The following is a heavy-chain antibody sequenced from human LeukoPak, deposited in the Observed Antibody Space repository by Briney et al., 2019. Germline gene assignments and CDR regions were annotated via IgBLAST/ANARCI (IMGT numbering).Heavy chain of an antibody. D-gene: IGHD1-14*01. CDR2: IGSTGSPI. Sequence: PGGSLRLSCAASGFTLSSHFMNWVRQAPGKGLEWVSSIGSTGSPISYADSLKGRFSISRDNARSLVYLQINSLRPEDTAVYYCARERYSRMSRDALDLWGRGTMVTVSS. CDR1: GFTLSSHF. V-gene: IGHV3-21*06. J-gene: IGHJ3*01. CDR3: ARERYSRMSRDALDL.